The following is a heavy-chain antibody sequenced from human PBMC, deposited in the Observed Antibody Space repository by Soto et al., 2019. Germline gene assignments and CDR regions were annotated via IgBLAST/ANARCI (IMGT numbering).Heavy chain of an antibody. J-gene: IGHJ4*02. Sequence: QVQLQESGPGLVKPSETLSLTCTVSGGSISSYYWSWIRQPPGKGLEWIGYIYYSWSTNYNPSLKSRVTISVNTSKNRFSPKLGSVTAADTAVYYCARRYSGTIDYWGQGNLVTVSS. D-gene: IGHD2-2*01. V-gene: IGHV4-59*08. CDR2: IYYSWST. CDR3: ARRYSGTIDY. CDR1: GGSISSYY.